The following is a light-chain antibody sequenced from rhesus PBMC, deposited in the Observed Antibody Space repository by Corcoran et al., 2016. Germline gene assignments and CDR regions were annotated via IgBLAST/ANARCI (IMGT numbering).Light chain of an antibody. CDR2: AAS. Sequence: DIQMTQSPSSLSASVGDRATITCRASQGISDYLSWYQQKPGETPKRLSYAASNLESGVPSRLSGSGSGTDFTLTISSLPPEDFATYDCLQCYSSPLTFGGGTKVEIK. CDR3: LQCYSSPLT. V-gene: IGKV1-36*02. CDR1: QGISDY. J-gene: IGKJ4*01.